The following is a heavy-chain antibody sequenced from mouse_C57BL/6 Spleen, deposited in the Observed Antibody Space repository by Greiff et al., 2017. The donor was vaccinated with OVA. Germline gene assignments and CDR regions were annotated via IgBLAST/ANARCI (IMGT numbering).Heavy chain of an antibody. CDR3: ARFTTNAMDY. V-gene: IGHV1-52*01. CDR2: IDPSDSET. J-gene: IGHJ4*01. CDR1: GYTFTSYW. Sequence: QVQLQQPGAELVRPGSSVKLSCKASGYTFTSYWMHWVKQRPIQGLEWIGNIDPSDSETHYNQKFKDKATLTVDKSSSTAYMQLSSLTSEDSAVYYCARFTTNAMDYWGQGTSVTVSS. D-gene: IGHD1-1*01.